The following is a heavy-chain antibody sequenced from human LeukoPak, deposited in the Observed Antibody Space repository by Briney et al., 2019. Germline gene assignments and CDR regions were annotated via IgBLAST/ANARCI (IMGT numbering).Heavy chain of an antibody. D-gene: IGHD2-2*01. CDR1: GYSFTSYW. CDR3: ASQGRYCSSTSCYYVEYFQH. Sequence: GESLKISCKGSGYSFTSYWIGWVRQMPGKGLEWMGIIYPGDSDTRYSPSFQGQVTISADKSISTAYLQWSSLKASDTAMYYCASQGRYCSSTSCYYVEYFQHWGQGTLVTVSS. V-gene: IGHV5-51*01. J-gene: IGHJ1*01. CDR2: IYPGDSDT.